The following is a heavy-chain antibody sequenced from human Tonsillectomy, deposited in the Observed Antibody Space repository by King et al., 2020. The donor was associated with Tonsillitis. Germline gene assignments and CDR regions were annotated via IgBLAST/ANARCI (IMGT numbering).Heavy chain of an antibody. V-gene: IGHV3-7*01. CDR3: ARVDSSGLPYYYYYGMDV. Sequence: VQLVESGGGLVQPGGSLRLSCAASGFTFSSYWMSWVRQAPGKGLEWVANIKQDGSEKYYVDSVKGRFTISRDNAKNSLYLQMNSLRAEDTAVYYCARVDSSGLPYYYYYGMDVWGQGTTVTVSS. J-gene: IGHJ6*02. CDR2: IKQDGSEK. D-gene: IGHD6-19*01. CDR1: GFTFSSYW.